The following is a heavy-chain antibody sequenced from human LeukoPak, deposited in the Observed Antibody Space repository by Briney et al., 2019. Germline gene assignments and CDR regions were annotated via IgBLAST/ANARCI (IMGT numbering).Heavy chain of an antibody. J-gene: IGHJ4*02. CDR2: INHSGST. Sequence: SETLSLTCAVYGGSFSGYYWSWNRQPPGKGLEWIGEINHSGSTNYNPSLKSRATISVDTSKNQFSLKLSSVTAADTAVYYCARVRRTASPFYFDYWGQGTLVTVSS. V-gene: IGHV4-34*01. CDR1: GGSFSGYY. D-gene: IGHD1-14*01. CDR3: ARVRRTASPFYFDY.